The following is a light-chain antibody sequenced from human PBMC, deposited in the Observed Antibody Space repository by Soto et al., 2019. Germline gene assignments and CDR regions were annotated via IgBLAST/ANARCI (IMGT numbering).Light chain of an antibody. J-gene: IGKJ1*01. CDR1: QSVSSK. CDR2: GAS. CDR3: QQYNNWTGT. V-gene: IGKV3-15*01. Sequence: EIVLTQSPGTLSVSPGERATLSCRASQSVSSKLAWYQQKPGQAPRLLFYGASTGATGIPARFSGSGSETEFTLFISSLQSEDFAVYYCQQYNNWTGTFGQGTKVEIK.